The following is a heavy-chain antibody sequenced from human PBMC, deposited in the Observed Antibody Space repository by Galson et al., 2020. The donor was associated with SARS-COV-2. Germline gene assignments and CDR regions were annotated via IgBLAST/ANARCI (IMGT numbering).Heavy chain of an antibody. J-gene: IGHJ4*02. CDR3: ARSFFPLLWFGELSTTRFDY. CDR2: INPNSGGT. V-gene: IGHV1-2*02. CDR1: GYTFTGYY. D-gene: IGHD3-10*01. Sequence: ASVTVSCKASGYTFTGYYMHWVRQAPGQGLEWMGWINPNSGGTNYAQKFQGRVTMTRDTSISTAYMELSRLRSDDTAVYYCARSFFPLLWFGELSTTRFDYWGQGTLVTVSS.